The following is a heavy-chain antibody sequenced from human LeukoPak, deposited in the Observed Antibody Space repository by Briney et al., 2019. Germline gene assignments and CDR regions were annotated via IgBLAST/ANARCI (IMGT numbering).Heavy chain of an antibody. Sequence: KPSETLSLTCAVYGGSFSGYYLSWIRQPPGKGLEWIGEINHSGSTNYNPSLKSRVTISVDTSKNQFSLKLSSVTAADTAVYYCARVRKRYYYDSSGFADYWGQGTLVTVSS. V-gene: IGHV4-34*01. CDR1: GGSFSGYY. D-gene: IGHD3-22*01. CDR3: ARVRKRYYYDSSGFADY. J-gene: IGHJ4*02. CDR2: INHSGST.